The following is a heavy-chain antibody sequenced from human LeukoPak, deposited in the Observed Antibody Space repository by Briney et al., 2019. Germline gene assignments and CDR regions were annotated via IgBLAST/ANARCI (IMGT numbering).Heavy chain of an antibody. CDR1: GGSISSSSYY. J-gene: IGHJ4*02. CDR2: IYYSGST. D-gene: IGHD5-18*01. V-gene: IGHV4-39*07. Sequence: SETLSLTCTVSGGSISSSSYYWGWIRQPPGKGLEWIGSIYYSGSTYYNPSLKSRVTISVDTSKNQFSLKLSSVTAADTAVYYCARGLQLWFSPVPDYFDYWGQGTLVTVSS. CDR3: ARGLQLWFSPVPDYFDY.